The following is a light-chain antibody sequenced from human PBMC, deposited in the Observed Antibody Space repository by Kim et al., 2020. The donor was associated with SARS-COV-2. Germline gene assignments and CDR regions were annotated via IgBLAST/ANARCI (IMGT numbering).Light chain of an antibody. CDR3: ASWDDSLNGWV. V-gene: IGLV1-44*01. J-gene: IGLJ3*02. CDR1: SSNIGINA. CDR2: GST. Sequence: GQRVTISCSGVSSNIGINAVSWYQQIPGAAPKLLVYGSTKRPSGVPDRFSGSKSGTSASLAISGLQSEDEADYYCASWDDSLNGWVFGGGTKVTVL.